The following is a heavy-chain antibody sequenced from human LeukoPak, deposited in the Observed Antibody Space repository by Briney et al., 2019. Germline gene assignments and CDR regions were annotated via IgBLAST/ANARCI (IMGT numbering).Heavy chain of an antibody. Sequence: SETLSLTCSVSGGSISGYYWSWIRQPAGKGLEWIGRIYTSGSTNYNPSLRSRVTISVDTSKSQFSLKLNSVTAADTAVYYCARGTIAAAVPFDYWGQGNLVTVSS. D-gene: IGHD6-13*01. J-gene: IGHJ4*02. CDR1: GGSISGYY. V-gene: IGHV4-4*07. CDR3: ARGTIAAAVPFDY. CDR2: IYTSGST.